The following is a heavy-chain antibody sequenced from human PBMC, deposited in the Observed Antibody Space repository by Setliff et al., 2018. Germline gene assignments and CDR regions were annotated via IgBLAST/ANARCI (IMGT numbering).Heavy chain of an antibody. V-gene: IGHV1-18*01. Sequence: ASVKVSCKSSGFTFTDYGITWVRQVPGQGLEWMGWINNYNFNTQYAQKFQGRVTVTTDTSTTTAYMELRSLRADDTAVYYCATWLVAYFASGTFPFWGQGTRVT. D-gene: IGHD3-10*01. CDR2: INNYNFNT. J-gene: IGHJ4*02. CDR1: GFTFTDYG. CDR3: ATWLVAYFASGTFPF.